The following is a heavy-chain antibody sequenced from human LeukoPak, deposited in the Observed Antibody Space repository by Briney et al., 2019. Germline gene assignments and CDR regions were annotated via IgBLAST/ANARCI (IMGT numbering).Heavy chain of an antibody. D-gene: IGHD3-22*01. J-gene: IGHJ4*02. CDR3: ARAGGYYDSSGYNDY. V-gene: IGHV3-21*01. Sequence: GGSLRLSCAASGFTFSSYSMNWVRQAPGKGLEWVSSISSSSSYIDYADSVKGRFTISRDNAKNSLYLQMNSLRAEDTAVYYCARAGGYYDSSGYNDYWGQGTLVTVSS. CDR1: GFTFSSYS. CDR2: ISSSSSYI.